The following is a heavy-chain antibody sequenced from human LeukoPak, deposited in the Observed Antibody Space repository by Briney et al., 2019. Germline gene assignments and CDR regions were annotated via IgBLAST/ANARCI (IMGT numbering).Heavy chain of an antibody. CDR2: IYFSGGS. Sequence: SETLSLTCAVSGGSVSSTSYYWGWIRQPPGKGLEWIGSIYFSGGSYYNPSRKSRVTMSVDTSKNQFSLRLSSVTAADTAVHYCARHGITTVTKYDAFDVWGQGTMVTVSS. V-gene: IGHV4-39*01. J-gene: IGHJ3*01. CDR3: ARHGITTVTKYDAFDV. CDR1: GGSVSSTSYY. D-gene: IGHD4-17*01.